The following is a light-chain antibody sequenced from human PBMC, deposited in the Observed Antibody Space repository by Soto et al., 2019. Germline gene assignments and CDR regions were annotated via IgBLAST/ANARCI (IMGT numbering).Light chain of an antibody. CDR3: QAWDSSFHVV. Sequence: SYELTQPPSVSVSPGQTASITCSGAKLGDKYACWYQQKPGQSPVLVIYQDSKRPSGIPERFSGSNSGNTATLTISGTQAMDEADYYCQAWDSSFHVVFGGGTKLTVL. J-gene: IGLJ2*01. CDR1: KLGDKY. V-gene: IGLV3-1*01. CDR2: QDS.